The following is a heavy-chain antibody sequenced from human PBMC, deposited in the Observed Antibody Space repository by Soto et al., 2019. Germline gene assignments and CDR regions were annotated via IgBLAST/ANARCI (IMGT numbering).Heavy chain of an antibody. V-gene: IGHV3-30*18. D-gene: IGHD3-10*01. Sequence: GGSLRLSCAAPGFTFSSYGMHWVRQAPGKGLEWVAVISYDGSNKYYADSVKGRFTISRDNSKNTLYLQMNSLRAEDTAVYYCAKERFLRFGELLGAFDIWGQGTMVTVSS. CDR3: AKERFLRFGELLGAFDI. CDR2: ISYDGSNK. J-gene: IGHJ3*02. CDR1: GFTFSSYG.